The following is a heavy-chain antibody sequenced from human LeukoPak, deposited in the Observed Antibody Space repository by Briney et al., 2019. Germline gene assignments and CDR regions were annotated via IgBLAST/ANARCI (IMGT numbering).Heavy chain of an antibody. J-gene: IGHJ3*02. CDR3: ARTSIVGATGGSFDI. Sequence: SETLSLTCAVSGGSISSSNWWSWVRQPPGKGLEWIGEIYHSESTNYNPSLKSRVTISVDKSKNQFSLKLSSVTAADTAVYYCARTSIVGATGGSFDIWGQGTMVTVSS. D-gene: IGHD1-26*01. V-gene: IGHV4-4*02. CDR1: GGSISSSNW. CDR2: IYHSEST.